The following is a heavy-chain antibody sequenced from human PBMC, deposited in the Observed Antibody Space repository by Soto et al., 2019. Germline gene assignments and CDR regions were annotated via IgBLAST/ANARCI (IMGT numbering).Heavy chain of an antibody. J-gene: IGHJ4*02. CDR1: GYTLTSYY. D-gene: IGHD6-19*01. CDR3: ASGDQIARSGWYVLDY. CDR2: INPSGGST. V-gene: IGHV1-46*03. Sequence: QVQLVQSGAEVKKPGASVKVSCKASGYTLTSYYMHWVRQAPGQGLEWMGIINPSGGSTSYAQEFQGRVIMTRDTSTSTVYMELSSLRSEDTAVYYCASGDQIARSGWYVLDYWCQGTLVTVSS.